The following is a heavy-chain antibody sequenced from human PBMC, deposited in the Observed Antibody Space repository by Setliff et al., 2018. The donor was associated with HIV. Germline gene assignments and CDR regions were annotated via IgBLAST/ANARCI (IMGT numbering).Heavy chain of an antibody. CDR2: IQTSEGT. V-gene: IGHV4-4*07. Sequence: PSETLSLTCTVSGGSIGTDYWTWVRQSAGKGLEWIGRIQTSEGTKYNPSLNSRVTVSIDTPKNQFSLDLTSVTAADTAVYYCARGGYGSGNAYYFADWGQGTLVTVSS. CDR1: GGSIGTDY. J-gene: IGHJ4*02. CDR3: ARGGYGSGNAYYFAD. D-gene: IGHD3-10*01.